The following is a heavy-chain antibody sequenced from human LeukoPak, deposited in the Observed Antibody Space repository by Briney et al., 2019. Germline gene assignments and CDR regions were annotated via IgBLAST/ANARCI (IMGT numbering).Heavy chain of an antibody. V-gene: IGHV4-4*07. CDR3: ARDGVTLAAGINWFDP. CDR1: GGSISSYY. CDR2: IYTSGST. J-gene: IGHJ5*02. D-gene: IGHD6-13*01. Sequence: SETLSLTCTVSGGSISSYYWSWLRQPAGKGLEWIGRIYTSGSTNYNPSLKSRVTMSVDTSKNQFSLKLSSVTAADTAVYYCARDGVTLAAGINWFDPWGQGTLVTVSS.